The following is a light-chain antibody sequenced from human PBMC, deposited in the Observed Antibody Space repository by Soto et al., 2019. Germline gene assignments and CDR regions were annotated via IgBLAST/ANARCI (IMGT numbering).Light chain of an antibody. CDR1: SSDIGGYNY. V-gene: IGLV2-14*03. CDR2: DVS. J-gene: IGLJ2*01. Sequence: QSALTQPASVSGSPGQSITISCTGTSSDIGGYNYVSWYQQHPGTAPKLMIYDVSNRPSGVSNRFSGSKSVNTASLTISGLQAEDEADYYCTSYTRSTTLVFGGGTKVTVL. CDR3: TSYTRSTTLV.